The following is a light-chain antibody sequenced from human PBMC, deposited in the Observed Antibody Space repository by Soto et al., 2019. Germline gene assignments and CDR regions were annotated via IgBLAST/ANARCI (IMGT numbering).Light chain of an antibody. V-gene: IGKV3-11*01. Sequence: EIVLTQSPATLSLSPGERATLSCRASQSVSSYLAWYQQKPGQAPRLLIYDASNRATGIPARFSGSGSGTDFTLTISSLGPEDFAVYYCQQRSNWPPTFGQGTKVDIK. CDR1: QSVSSY. J-gene: IGKJ1*01. CDR3: QQRSNWPPT. CDR2: DAS.